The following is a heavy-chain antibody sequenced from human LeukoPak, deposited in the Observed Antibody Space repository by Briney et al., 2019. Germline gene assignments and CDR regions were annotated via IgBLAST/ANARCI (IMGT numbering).Heavy chain of an antibody. V-gene: IGHV4-39*01. CDR3: ARIGDYYDSSGYYFY. D-gene: IGHD3-22*01. CDR1: GGSISSSSYY. Sequence: SETLSLTCTVSGGSISSSSYYWGWIRQPPGKGLEWIGSIYYSGSTYYNPSLKSRVTISVDTSKNQFSLKLSSVTAADTAVYYCARIGDYYDSSGYYFYWGQGTLVTVSS. CDR2: IYYSGST. J-gene: IGHJ4*02.